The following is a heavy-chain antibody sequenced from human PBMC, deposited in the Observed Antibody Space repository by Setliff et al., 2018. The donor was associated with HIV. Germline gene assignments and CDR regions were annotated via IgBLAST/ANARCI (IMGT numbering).Heavy chain of an antibody. D-gene: IGHD2-8*02. CDR3: ARRGTGYYYGMDV. Sequence: PSETLSLTCTVSGGSISSSSYYWGWTRQPPGKGLEWIGSMYYSGSTYSNPSLKSRVTISVDTSKNQFSLKLSSVTAADTAVYYCARRGTGYYYGMDVWGQGTTVTVSS. J-gene: IGHJ6*02. V-gene: IGHV4-39*07. CDR2: MYYSGST. CDR1: GGSISSSSYY.